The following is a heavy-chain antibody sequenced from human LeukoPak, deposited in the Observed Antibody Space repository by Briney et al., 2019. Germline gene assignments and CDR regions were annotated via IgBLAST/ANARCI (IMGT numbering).Heavy chain of an antibody. CDR1: GFTFDDYG. V-gene: IGHV3-20*04. D-gene: IGHD7-27*01. CDR2: INWNGGST. Sequence: PGGSLRLSCAASGFTFDDYGMSWVRQAPGKGLEWVSGINWNGGSTGYADSVKGRFTISRDNAKNSLYLQMNSLRAEDTAVYYCARVSRHNWGVDYWGQGTLVTVSS. CDR3: ARVSRHNWGVDY. J-gene: IGHJ4*02.